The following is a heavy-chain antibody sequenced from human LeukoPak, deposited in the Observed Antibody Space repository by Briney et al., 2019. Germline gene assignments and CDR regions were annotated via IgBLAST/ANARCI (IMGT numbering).Heavy chain of an antibody. J-gene: IGHJ5*02. Sequence: PGGSLRLSCAASGFTFSSYAMSWVRQAPGKGLEWVSAISGSGGSTYYADSVKGRFTISRDNSKNTLYLQMNSLRAEDTAVYYCAKVRKELLWFGELSAWGQGTLVTVSS. CDR3: AKVRKELLWFGELSA. CDR2: ISGSGGST. D-gene: IGHD3-10*01. CDR1: GFTFSSYA. V-gene: IGHV3-23*01.